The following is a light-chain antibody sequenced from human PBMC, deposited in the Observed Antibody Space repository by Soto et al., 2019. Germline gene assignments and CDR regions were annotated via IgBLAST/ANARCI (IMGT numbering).Light chain of an antibody. CDR1: SSNIGIKS. CDR2: RNN. V-gene: IGLV1-44*01. CDR3: SAWDDSLNGRV. Sequence: QSVLTQPPSASATPGQRVTISCTGSSSNIGIKSVNWYQQLPGTAPKLLIYRNNERPSGVPDRFSGSKSGTSASLAISGLQSEDEADYYCSAWDDSLNGRVFGTGTKVTVL. J-gene: IGLJ1*01.